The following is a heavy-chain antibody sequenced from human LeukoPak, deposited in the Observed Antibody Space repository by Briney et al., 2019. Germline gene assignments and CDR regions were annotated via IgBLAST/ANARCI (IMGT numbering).Heavy chain of an antibody. J-gene: IGHJ4*02. Sequence: GGSLRLSCVASGFSFSSYPMNWVRQAPGKGLEWVANIKEDGSEKYYVDSVKGRFTISRDNAKNLLYLQMNSLRAEDTAVYYCARDWGRVTYWGQGTLVTVSS. V-gene: IGHV3-7*03. CDR1: GFSFSSYP. CDR2: IKEDGSEK. D-gene: IGHD3-10*01. CDR3: ARDWGRVTY.